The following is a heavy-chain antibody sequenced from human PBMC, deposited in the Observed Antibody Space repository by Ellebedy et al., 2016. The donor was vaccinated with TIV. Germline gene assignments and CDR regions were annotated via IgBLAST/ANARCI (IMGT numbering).Heavy chain of an antibody. Sequence: AASVKVSCKDSRDSFSSSAISWVRQDPGQGLERMGGNVPFLNTANYTQTVQARVTITADESPTTAYMELNGLKSDDTAIYYCARANEQPYTDRGQGTPLIVPS. CDR2: NVPFLNTA. V-gene: IGHV1-69*13. D-gene: IGHD3-16*01. CDR3: ARANEQPYTD. J-gene: IGHJ4*02. CDR1: RDSFSSSA.